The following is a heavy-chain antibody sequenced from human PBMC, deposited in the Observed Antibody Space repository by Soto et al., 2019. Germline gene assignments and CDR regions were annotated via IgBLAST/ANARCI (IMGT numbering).Heavy chain of an antibody. J-gene: IGHJ6*02. D-gene: IGHD3-10*01. CDR2: IYPGDSDT. CDR1: GYSFTSYW. CDR3: ARQGSVVTGYYYGMDV. Sequence: GESLKISCKGSGYSFTSYWIGWVRQMPGKGLEWMGIIYPGDSDTRYSPSFQGQVTISADKSISTAYQKWSSLKASDTAMYYCARQGSVVTGYYYGMDVWGQGTTVTVSS. V-gene: IGHV5-51*01.